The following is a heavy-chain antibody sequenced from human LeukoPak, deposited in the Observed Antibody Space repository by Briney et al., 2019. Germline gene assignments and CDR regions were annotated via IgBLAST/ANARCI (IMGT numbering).Heavy chain of an antibody. J-gene: IGHJ3*01. V-gene: IGHV1-2*02. Sequence: ASVKVSCKASGYTLTDNHLYWVRQAPGQGLEWMGWIDPNSGGTNFAQNFQGRLTMTRDTSINTAYMELSRLTSDDTAVYYCARELGVNAFDVWGQWTMVTVSS. D-gene: IGHD7-27*01. CDR3: ARELGVNAFDV. CDR1: GYTLTDNH. CDR2: IDPNSGGT.